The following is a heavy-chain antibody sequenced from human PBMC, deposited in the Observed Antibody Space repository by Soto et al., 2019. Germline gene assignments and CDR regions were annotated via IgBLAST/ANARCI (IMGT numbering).Heavy chain of an antibody. J-gene: IGHJ3*02. CDR2: IHYSGSA. Sequence: SETLSLTCTVSGGSISSGDYYWSWVRQPPGKGLEWIGTIHYSGSANYNPSLKSRVAISVDTSKNQFSLKLGSVTAADTAVYYCARDNWNYKNAFEIWGQGTTVT. V-gene: IGHV4-30-4*01. CDR3: ARDNWNYKNAFEI. D-gene: IGHD1-7*01. CDR1: GGSISSGDYY.